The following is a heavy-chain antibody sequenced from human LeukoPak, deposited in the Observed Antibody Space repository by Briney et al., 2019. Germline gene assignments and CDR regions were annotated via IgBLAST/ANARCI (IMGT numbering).Heavy chain of an antibody. CDR3: ARGPPFDP. CDR2: MYTGGGT. J-gene: IGHJ5*02. V-gene: IGHV3-66*01. Sequence: GGSLRLSCVGLTFTVSDTSMSWVRQAPGKGLDWVSTMYTGGGTDYADSVKGRFTISRDSSKNTVYLQMNSLRDEDTAVYYCARGPPFDPWGQGTLVTVSS. CDR1: TFTVSDTS.